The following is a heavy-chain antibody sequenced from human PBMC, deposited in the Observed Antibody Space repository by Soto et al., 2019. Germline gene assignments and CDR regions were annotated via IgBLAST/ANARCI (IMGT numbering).Heavy chain of an antibody. J-gene: IGHJ4*02. CDR3: ARDPAGGYSSGWPLDY. D-gene: IGHD6-19*01. CDR2: TYYRSKWYN. V-gene: IGHV6-1*01. Sequence: PSQTLSLTCTISGASVSSNSAAWNWIRQSPSRGLEWLGRTYYRSKWYNDYAVSVKSRITINPDTSKNQFSLQLNSVTPEDTAVYYCARDPAGGYSSGWPLDYWGQGTLVTVYS. CDR1: GASVSSNSAA.